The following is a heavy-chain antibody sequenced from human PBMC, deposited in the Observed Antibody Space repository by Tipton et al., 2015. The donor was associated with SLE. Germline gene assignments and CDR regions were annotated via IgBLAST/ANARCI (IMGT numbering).Heavy chain of an antibody. J-gene: IGHJ3*02. V-gene: IGHV3-48*03. Sequence: SLRLSCAASGFPFSNYDMNWVRQAPGKGLEWISYINNGGGTMYYAESVKGRFTISRDNAKNSLYLQMNSLRADDTAIYFCARGPYGAAFDIWGQGTMVTVSS. CDR2: INNGGGTM. CDR1: GFPFSNYD. CDR3: ARGPYGAAFDI. D-gene: IGHD4-17*01.